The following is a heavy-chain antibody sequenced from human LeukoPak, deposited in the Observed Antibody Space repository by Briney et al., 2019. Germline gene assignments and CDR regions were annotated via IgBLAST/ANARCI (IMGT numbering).Heavy chain of an antibody. CDR3: AKVPRQHDNWFDP. V-gene: IGHV3-48*01. Sequence: GGSLRLSCAASGFTFSSHSMNWDRQAPGKGLEWVSYISSSSTIIHDADSVKSRFTISRDDAKNSLYLQMNSLRAEDTAIYYCAKVPRQHDNWFDPWGQGTLVTVSS. D-gene: IGHD3-9*01. CDR2: ISSSSTII. J-gene: IGHJ5*02. CDR1: GFTFSSHS.